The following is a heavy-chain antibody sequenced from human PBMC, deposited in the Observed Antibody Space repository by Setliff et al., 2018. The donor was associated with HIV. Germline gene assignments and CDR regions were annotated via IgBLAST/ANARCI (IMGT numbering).Heavy chain of an antibody. D-gene: IGHD2-15*01. CDR1: GYMFTSYW. Sequence: ESLKISCKGSGYMFTSYWIGWVRQMPGKGLEWLGIIYPGDSETRYSPSFQGQVTISADKSINTAYLQWSSLKASDTAMYYCSRVYCRGGTCPHYFDYWAQGTLVTVSS. V-gene: IGHV5-51*01. CDR2: IYPGDSET. J-gene: IGHJ4*02. CDR3: SRVYCRGGTCPHYFDY.